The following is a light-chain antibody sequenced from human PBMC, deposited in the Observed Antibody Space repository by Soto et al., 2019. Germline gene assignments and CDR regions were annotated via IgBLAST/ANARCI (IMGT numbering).Light chain of an antibody. J-gene: IGLJ1*01. CDR1: SSVVGSYNL. Sequence: QSALTQPASVSGSPGQSITISCTGTSSVVGSYNLVSWYQQHPGKAPKLMIYEVSKRPSGVSNRFPGSKSGNTASLTISGLQAEDEAGYYCCSYAGSSTYVFGTGTKVTVL. CDR2: EVS. CDR3: CSYAGSSTYV. V-gene: IGLV2-23*02.